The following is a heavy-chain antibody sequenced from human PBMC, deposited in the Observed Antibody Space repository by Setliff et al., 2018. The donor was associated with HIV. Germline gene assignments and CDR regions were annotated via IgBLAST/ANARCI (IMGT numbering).Heavy chain of an antibody. V-gene: IGHV1-46*01. CDR1: GYTFTSYY. CDR3: ARDEESRYCTNGVCRNYYYHGMDV. D-gene: IGHD2-8*01. CDR2: INPSGGST. Sequence: ASVKVSCKASGYTFTSYYMHWVRQAPGQGLEWMGIINPSGGSTSYAQKFQGRVTMTRDTSTSTVYMELSSLRSEDTAVYYCARDEESRYCTNGVCRNYYYHGMDVWGQGTTVTVSS. J-gene: IGHJ6*02.